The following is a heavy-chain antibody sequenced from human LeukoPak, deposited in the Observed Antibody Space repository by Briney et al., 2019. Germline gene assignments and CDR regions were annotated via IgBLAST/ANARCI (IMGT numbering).Heavy chain of an antibody. Sequence: SQTLSLTCTVSGGSISSRYWSWIRQSPGKGLEWIGYMFYSGSTNYNPSLKSRVTISINTSKNQFSLRLSSVTAADTAVYYCARGSDFGDYWGQGTLVTVSS. CDR2: MFYSGST. J-gene: IGHJ4*02. CDR3: ARGSDFGDY. CDR1: GGSISSRY. D-gene: IGHD4-17*01. V-gene: IGHV4-59*11.